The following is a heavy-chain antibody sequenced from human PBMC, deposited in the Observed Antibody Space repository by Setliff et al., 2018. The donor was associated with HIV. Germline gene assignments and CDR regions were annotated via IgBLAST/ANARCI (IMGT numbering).Heavy chain of an antibody. CDR2: INSRGRTI. D-gene: IGHD4-17*01. CDR1: SISSYY. V-gene: IGHV3-11*01. Sequence: SISSYYWGWIRQPPGKGLEWIASINSRGRTIYYADSVKGRFTISRDNAKRSVYLQMNRLRGEDAAFYYCVRMNYGFSPPLGEYCQHWGQGSLVTVSS. CDR3: VRMNYGFSPPLGEYCQH. J-gene: IGHJ1*01.